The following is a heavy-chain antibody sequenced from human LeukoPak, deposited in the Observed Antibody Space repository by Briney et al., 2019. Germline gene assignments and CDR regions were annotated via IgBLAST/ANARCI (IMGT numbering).Heavy chain of an antibody. CDR1: GFTFSRDW. CDR3: ARDLYFDY. Sequence: GGSLRLSCAASGFTFSRDWMHWVRQAPGKGLVWVSRMNSDGSTTNYADSVKGRFTISRDNSKNTLYLQMNSLRAEDTAVYYCARDLYFDYWGQGTLVTVSS. CDR2: MNSDGSTT. V-gene: IGHV3-74*01. J-gene: IGHJ4*02.